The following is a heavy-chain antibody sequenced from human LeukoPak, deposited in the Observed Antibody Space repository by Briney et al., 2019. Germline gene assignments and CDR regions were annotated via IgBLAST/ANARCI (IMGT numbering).Heavy chain of an antibody. CDR3: AATTPGYSYGLGY. D-gene: IGHD5-18*01. CDR2: IIPIFGTA. J-gene: IGHJ4*02. V-gene: IGHV1-69*06. Sequence: GASVKVSCKASGGTFSSYAISWVRQAPGQGLEWMGGIIPIFGTANYAQKFQGRVTITADKSTGTAYMELSSLRSEDTAVYYCAATTPGYSYGLGYWGQGTLVTVSS. CDR1: GGTFSSYA.